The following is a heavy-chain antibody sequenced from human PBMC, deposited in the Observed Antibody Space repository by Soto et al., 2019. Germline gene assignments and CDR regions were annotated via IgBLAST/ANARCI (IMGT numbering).Heavy chain of an antibody. V-gene: IGHV5-51*01. CDR1: GYSFTSYW. Sequence: GESLKISCKGSGYSFTSYWIGWVRQMPGKGLEWMGIIYPGDSDTRYSPSFQGQVTISADKSISTAYLQWSSLKASDTAMYYCASLNPRKYYDILTGTYAFDIWGQGTMVTVSS. CDR2: IYPGDSDT. CDR3: ASLNPRKYYDILTGTYAFDI. J-gene: IGHJ3*02. D-gene: IGHD3-9*01.